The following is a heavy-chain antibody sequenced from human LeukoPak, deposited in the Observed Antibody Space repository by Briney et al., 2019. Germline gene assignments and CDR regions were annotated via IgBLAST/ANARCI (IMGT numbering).Heavy chain of an antibody. CDR1: GGSFSGYY. D-gene: IGHD2-2*03. J-gene: IGHJ4*02. Sequence: SSDTLSLTCAVSGGSFSGYYWSWIRQPPGKGLEWIGEIKHSGSTNYNPSLKSRVTISVDTSKNQFSLKLTSVTAADTAVYYCASSVDIVVVPAATPSNFDYWGQGTLVTVSS. V-gene: IGHV4-34*01. CDR3: ASSVDIVVVPAATPSNFDY. CDR2: IKHSGST.